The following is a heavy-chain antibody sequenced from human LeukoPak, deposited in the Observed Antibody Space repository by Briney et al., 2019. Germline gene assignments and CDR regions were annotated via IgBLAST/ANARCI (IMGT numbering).Heavy chain of an antibody. V-gene: IGHV3-30*18. J-gene: IGHJ4*02. D-gene: IGHD6-13*01. Sequence: GGSLTLSCAASGFTFSNYGMHWVRQAPGKGLEWVAVISYDGRNKYYPDSVKARFTISRDNSKNPLYLQMNSLRAEDTAVYYCAKAGGAYYTSSWYAYWGQGSLVTVSS. CDR1: GFTFSNYG. CDR3: AKAGGAYYTSSWYAY. CDR2: ISYDGRNK.